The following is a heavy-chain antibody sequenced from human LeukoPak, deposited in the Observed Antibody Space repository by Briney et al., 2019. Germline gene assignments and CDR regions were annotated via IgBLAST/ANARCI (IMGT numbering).Heavy chain of an antibody. Sequence: VASVKVSCKPSGYTFTGYYMHWVRQAPGQGLEWIGRINPNSGATNYAQKFQGRVTMTRDTSISTAYMELSRLRSDDTAVYYCARDRQYSSSPGDYWGQGTLVTVSS. CDR3: ARDRQYSSSPGDY. V-gene: IGHV1-2*06. J-gene: IGHJ4*02. D-gene: IGHD6-13*01. CDR2: INPNSGAT. CDR1: GYTFTGYY.